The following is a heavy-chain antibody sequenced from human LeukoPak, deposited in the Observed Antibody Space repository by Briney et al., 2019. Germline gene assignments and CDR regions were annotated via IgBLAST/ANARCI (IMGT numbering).Heavy chain of an antibody. D-gene: IGHD2-15*01. V-gene: IGHV1-2*04. J-gene: IGHJ4*02. CDR2: INPNSGGT. CDR1: GYTFTGYY. CDR3: ARDLFPRYGVVD. Sequence: ASVKVSCKASGYTFTGYYMHWVRQAPGQGLEWMGWINPNSGGTNHAQKFQGWVTMTRDTSISTAYMELSRLRSDDTAVYYCARDLFPRYGVVDWGQGTLVTVSS.